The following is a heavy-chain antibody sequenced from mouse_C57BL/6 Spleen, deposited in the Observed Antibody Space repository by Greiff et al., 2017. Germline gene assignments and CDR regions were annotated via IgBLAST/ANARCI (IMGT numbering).Heavy chain of an antibody. J-gene: IGHJ4*01. Sequence: VQLQQPGAELVKPGASVKMSCKASGYTFTSYWITWVKQRPGQGLEWIGDIYPGSGSTNYNEKFKSKATLTVDTSSSTAYMKLSSLKTEDSAVYYWARRGYSAMGGWGQGTSVTVSS. CDR3: ARRGYSAMGG. CDR1: GYTFTSYW. V-gene: IGHV1-55*01. CDR2: IYPGSGST.